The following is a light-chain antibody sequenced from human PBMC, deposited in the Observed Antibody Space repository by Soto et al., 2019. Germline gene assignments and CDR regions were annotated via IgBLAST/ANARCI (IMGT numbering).Light chain of an antibody. Sequence: EIVLTQSPGTLSLSPGERATLSCRASQSVDDSYLAWYQLRPGQAPRLLIYGASTRATGIPDRFSGSGSGTDFSLTIRGLKPEDFAVYYCQQYRMSPITFGQGTRLEIK. CDR3: QQYRMSPIT. CDR1: QSVDDSY. J-gene: IGKJ5*01. V-gene: IGKV3-20*01. CDR2: GAS.